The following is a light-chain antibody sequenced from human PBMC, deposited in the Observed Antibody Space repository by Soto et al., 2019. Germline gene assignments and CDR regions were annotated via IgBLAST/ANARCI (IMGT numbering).Light chain of an antibody. J-gene: IGKJ4*01. CDR2: AAS. V-gene: IGKV1-12*01. Sequence: DIQLTQSPSSVSASVGDRVTITCRASQGISCWLSWYQQKPGKAPNLLIYAASSLQSGVPSRFSGSRPGTDFTLTISSLQPEYFATYYCQQAETYPLSFGGGTKVEIK. CDR1: QGISCW. CDR3: QQAETYPLS.